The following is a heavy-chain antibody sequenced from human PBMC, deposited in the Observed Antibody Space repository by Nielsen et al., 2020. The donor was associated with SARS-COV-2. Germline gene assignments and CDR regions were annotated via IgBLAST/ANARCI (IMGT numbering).Heavy chain of an antibody. V-gene: IGHV1-2*06. D-gene: IGHD3-16*02. CDR3: ARDEITFGGVIVIPIPFDY. J-gene: IGHJ4*02. Sequence: WVRQAPGQGLEWMGRINPISGGTNYAQKFQGRVTMTRDTSISTAYMELSRLRSDDTAVYYCARDEITFGGVIVIPIPFDYWGQGTLVT. CDR2: INPISGGT.